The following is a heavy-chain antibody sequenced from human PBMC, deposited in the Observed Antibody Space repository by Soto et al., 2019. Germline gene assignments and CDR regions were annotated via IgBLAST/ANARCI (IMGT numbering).Heavy chain of an antibody. D-gene: IGHD3-22*01. CDR2: IIPMFGTP. CDR1: GDTFTNFA. Sequence: QVQLVQSGTEVKKSGSSVKVSCKAYGDTFTNFAISWMRQAPGQGLEWMGGIIPMFGTPNYAQKFQGTVTITADRSTSTAYLELRSLRSEDTAMYYCARGLRGYTGHDSGGAFDIWGQGTMVTVSS. V-gene: IGHV1-69*06. CDR3: ARGLRGYTGHDSGGAFDI. J-gene: IGHJ3*02.